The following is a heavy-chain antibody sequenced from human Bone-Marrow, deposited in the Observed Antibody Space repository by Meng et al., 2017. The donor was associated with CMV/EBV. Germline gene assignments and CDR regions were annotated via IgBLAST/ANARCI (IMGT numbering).Heavy chain of an antibody. CDR1: GFTFSSYW. D-gene: IGHD3-22*01. Sequence: GESLKISCAASGFTFSSYWMHWVRQAPGEGLVWVSRINSDGSSRSYADSVKGRFTISRDNAKNTRFLQMNSLRAEDTAVFYCAREEFYYDSSGFYYYFDYWGQGTLVTVSS. V-gene: IGHV3-74*01. CDR2: INSDGSSR. CDR3: AREEFYYDSSGFYYYFDY. J-gene: IGHJ4*02.